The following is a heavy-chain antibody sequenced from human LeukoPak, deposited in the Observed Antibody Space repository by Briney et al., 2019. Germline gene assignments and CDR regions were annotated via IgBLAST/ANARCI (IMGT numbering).Heavy chain of an antibody. J-gene: IGHJ4*02. CDR1: GFTFSSYS. V-gene: IGHV3-48*01. D-gene: IGHD6-19*01. CDR3: ARDLFGGWAHDY. CDR2: ISSSSSTI. Sequence: PGGSLRLSCAASGFTFSSYSMNWVRQAPGKGLEWVSYISSSSSTIYYADSVKGRFTISRDNGQNSLYLQMSSLRAEDTAVYYCARDLFGGWAHDYWGQGTLVTVSS.